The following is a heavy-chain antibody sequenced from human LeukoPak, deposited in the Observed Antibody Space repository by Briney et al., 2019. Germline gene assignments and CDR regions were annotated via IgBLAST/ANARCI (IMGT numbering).Heavy chain of an antibody. CDR3: AKGAGGRDGYNMNQGI. CDR2: ISSSSGTI. J-gene: IGHJ4*02. D-gene: IGHD5-24*01. CDR1: GFTLSSYS. Sequence: QPGGSLRLSCAASGFTLSSYSMNWVRQAPGKGLEWVSYISSSSGTIYYADSVKGRFTISRDNSKNTLYLQMNSLRAEDTAVYYCAKGAGGRDGYNMNQGIWGQGTLVTVSS. V-gene: IGHV3-48*01.